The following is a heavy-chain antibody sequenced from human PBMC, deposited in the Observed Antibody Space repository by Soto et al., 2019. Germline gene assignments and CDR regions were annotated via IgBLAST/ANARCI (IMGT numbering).Heavy chain of an antibody. CDR2: IYYSGHT. CDR3: ARKGYCSGGSCYSGHYGMDV. V-gene: IGHV4-31*03. J-gene: IGHJ6*02. D-gene: IGHD2-15*01. Sequence: SETLSLTCTVSGASISSDDYYWGWIRQHPGQGLEWIGSIYYSGHTYYNPSLKSRVAISVDTSKNQFSLNLSPVTAADTAMYYCARKGYCSGGSCYSGHYGMDVWGQGTTVTVSS. CDR1: GASISSDDYY.